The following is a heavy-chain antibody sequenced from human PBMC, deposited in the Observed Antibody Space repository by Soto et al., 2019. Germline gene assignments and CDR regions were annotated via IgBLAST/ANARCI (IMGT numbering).Heavy chain of an antibody. CDR2: IIPICGTA. V-gene: IGHV1-69*01. Sequence: QVQLVQSGAEVKKPGSSVKVSCKASGGTFSSYAIRWVRQAPGQGLEWMGGIIPICGTANYAQKFQGRVTITAEESTSTADKELSSLRSEYTAVYYCARDRRYYDSSAYYEFDYWGQGTLVTVSS. D-gene: IGHD3-22*01. J-gene: IGHJ4*02. CDR1: GGTFSSYA. CDR3: ARDRRYYDSSAYYEFDY.